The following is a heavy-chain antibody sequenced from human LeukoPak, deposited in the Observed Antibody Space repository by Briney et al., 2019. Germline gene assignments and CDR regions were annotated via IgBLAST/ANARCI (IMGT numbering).Heavy chain of an antibody. CDR3: ARVGGYSGYEDYYFDY. Sequence: GGSLRLSCAAPGFTFNTYSMNWARQAPGKGLEWVSSIDSSSGYMFYADSVKGRFIISRDNSKNTVYLQMNSLRAEDTAVYYCARVGGYSGYEDYYFDYWGQGTLVTVSS. J-gene: IGHJ4*02. CDR2: IDSSSGYM. D-gene: IGHD5-12*01. V-gene: IGHV3-21*01. CDR1: GFTFNTYS.